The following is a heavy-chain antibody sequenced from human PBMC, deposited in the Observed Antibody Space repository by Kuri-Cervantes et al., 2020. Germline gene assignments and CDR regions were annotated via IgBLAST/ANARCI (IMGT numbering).Heavy chain of an antibody. Sequence: GESLKISCVASGFTFRNYWINWVRQAPGKGLEWVSAISGSGGSTYYADSVKGRFTISRDNSKNTLYLQMNSLRAEDTAVYYCAKEDIVATIWYFDYWGQGTLVTVSS. CDR3: AKEDIVATIWYFDY. CDR1: GFTFRNYW. J-gene: IGHJ4*02. V-gene: IGHV3-23*01. CDR2: ISGSGGST. D-gene: IGHD5-12*01.